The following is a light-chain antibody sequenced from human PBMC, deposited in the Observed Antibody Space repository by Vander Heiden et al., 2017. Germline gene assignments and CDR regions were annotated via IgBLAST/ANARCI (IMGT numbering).Light chain of an antibody. V-gene: IGLV1-40*01. J-gene: IGLJ2*01. Sequence: QSVLTQPPSVSGAPGQRVTISCTGSRSNIGAGYDVHWYQQRPGTATNILIFGNSNRHSGVPDRVSGSNSGTSASMAITGLQAEEEADYYCQSYDRSLSGFVVFGGGTKLTVL. CDR1: RSNIGAGYD. CDR2: GNS. CDR3: QSYDRSLSGFVV.